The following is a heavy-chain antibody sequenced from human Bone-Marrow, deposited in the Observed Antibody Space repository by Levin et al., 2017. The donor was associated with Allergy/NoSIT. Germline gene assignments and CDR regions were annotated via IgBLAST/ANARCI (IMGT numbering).Heavy chain of an antibody. Sequence: GGSLRLSCAASGFTFSSYEMNWVRQAPGKGLEWVSYISSSGSTIYYADSVKGRFTISRDNAKNSLYLQMNSLRAEDTAVYYCARVKYCSSTSYCGKMYYYYYYMDVWGKGTTVTVSS. D-gene: IGHD2-2*01. CDR3: ARVKYCSSTSYCGKMYYYYYYMDV. CDR2: ISSSGSTI. CDR1: GFTFSSYE. V-gene: IGHV3-48*03. J-gene: IGHJ6*03.